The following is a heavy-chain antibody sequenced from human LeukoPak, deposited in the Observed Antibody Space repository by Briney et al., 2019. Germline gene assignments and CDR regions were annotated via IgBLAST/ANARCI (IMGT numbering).Heavy chain of an antibody. J-gene: IGHJ4*02. CDR3: AGGYSYGPIDY. CDR1: GFTFSSYG. CDR2: ISYDGSSK. V-gene: IGHV3-30*03. D-gene: IGHD5-18*01. Sequence: GGSLRLSCAASGFTFSSYGMHWVRQAPGKGLEWVAVISYDGSSKYYADSVKGRFTISRDNSKNTLYLQMNSLRAEDTAVYYCAGGYSYGPIDYWGQGTLVTVSS.